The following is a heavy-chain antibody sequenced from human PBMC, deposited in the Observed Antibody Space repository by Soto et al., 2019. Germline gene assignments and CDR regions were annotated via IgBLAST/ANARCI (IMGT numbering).Heavy chain of an antibody. CDR1: GGSISSYY. J-gene: IGHJ3*02. CDR2: IYYSGST. V-gene: IGHV4-59*01. CDR3: ARDRAVPYYDFWSGYPGGAFDI. Sequence: SETLSLTCTVSGGSISSYYWSWIGQRPGKGLEWIGYIYYSGSTNYNPSLKSRVTISVDTSKNQFSLKLSSVTAADTAVYYCARDRAVPYYDFWSGYPGGAFDIWGQGTMVTVS. D-gene: IGHD3-3*01.